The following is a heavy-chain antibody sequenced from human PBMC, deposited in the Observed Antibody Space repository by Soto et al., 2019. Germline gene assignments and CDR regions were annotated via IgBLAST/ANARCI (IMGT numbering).Heavy chain of an antibody. CDR2: ISSSSSTI. Sequence: EVQLVESGGGLVQPGGSLRLSCAASGFTFSSYSMNWVRQAPGKGLEWVSYISSSSSTIYYADSVKGRFTISRANAKNSLYLQMNSLRYEDTAVYYCARDLGYGLFDYWGQGTLVTVSS. CDR3: ARDLGYGLFDY. V-gene: IGHV3-48*02. J-gene: IGHJ4*02. D-gene: IGHD5-18*01. CDR1: GFTFSSYS.